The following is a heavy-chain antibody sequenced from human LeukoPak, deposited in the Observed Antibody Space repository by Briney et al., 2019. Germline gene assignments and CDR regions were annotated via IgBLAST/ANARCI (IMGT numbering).Heavy chain of an antibody. J-gene: IGHJ4*02. CDR1: GFTFSSYA. V-gene: IGHV3-30*04. CDR3: AKDPASVLWFGESIDY. CDR2: ISYDGSNK. D-gene: IGHD3-10*01. Sequence: GGSLRLSCAASGFTFSSYAMHWVRQAPGKGLEWVAVISYDGSNKYYADSVKGRFTISRDNSKNTLYLQMNSLRAEDTAVYYCAKDPASVLWFGESIDYWGQGTLVTVSS.